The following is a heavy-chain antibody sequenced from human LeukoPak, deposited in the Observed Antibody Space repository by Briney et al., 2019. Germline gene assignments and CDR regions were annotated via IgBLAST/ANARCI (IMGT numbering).Heavy chain of an antibody. J-gene: IGHJ4*02. CDR1: GFTFSTYW. CDR2: INGDGRST. CDR3: ARVARGYYVDY. D-gene: IGHD2-21*01. Sequence: GGSLRLSCAASGFTFSTYWMFWVRQAPGKGLVWASRINGDGRSTSHADSVKGRFTISRDNAKNTLYLQMNSLRAGDSAVYYCARVARGYYVDYWGQGALVTVSS. V-gene: IGHV3-74*01.